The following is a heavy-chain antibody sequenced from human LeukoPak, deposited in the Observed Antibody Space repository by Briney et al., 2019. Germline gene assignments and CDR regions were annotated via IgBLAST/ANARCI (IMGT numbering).Heavy chain of an antibody. V-gene: IGHV3-33*08. CDR2: IWYDGSNK. J-gene: IGHJ3*02. Sequence: GGSLRLSCSASGFTFSSYAMHWVRQAPGKGLEWVALIWYDGSNKYYADSVKGRLTTSRDNSKNTLYLQMNSLRAEDTAVYYCARDSSGWHPGGAFDIWGQGTMVTVSS. CDR1: GFTFSSYA. CDR3: ARDSSGWHPGGAFDI. D-gene: IGHD6-19*01.